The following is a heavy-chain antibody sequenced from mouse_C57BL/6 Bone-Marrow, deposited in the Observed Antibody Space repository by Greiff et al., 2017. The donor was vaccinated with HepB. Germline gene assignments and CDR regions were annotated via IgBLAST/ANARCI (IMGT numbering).Heavy chain of an antibody. CDR3: TTVGENYDYDPFAY. D-gene: IGHD2-4*01. J-gene: IGHJ3*01. V-gene: IGHV6-3*01. CDR2: IRLKSDNYAT. Sequence: EVQGVESGGGLVQPGGSMKLSCVASGFTFSNYWMNWVRQSPEKGLEWVAQIRLKSDNYATHYAESVKGRFTISRDDSKSSVYLQMNNLRAEDTGIYYCTTVGENYDYDPFAYWGQGTLVTVSA. CDR1: GFTFSNYW.